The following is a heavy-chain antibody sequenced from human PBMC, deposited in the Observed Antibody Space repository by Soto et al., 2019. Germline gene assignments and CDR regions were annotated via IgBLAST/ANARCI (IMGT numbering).Heavy chain of an antibody. D-gene: IGHD2-21*02. CDR3: ASPLGLTHYFDY. CDR2: ISYDGSNK. Sequence: QVQLVESGGGVVQPGRSLRLSCAASGFTFSSYAMHWVRQAPGKGLEWVAGISYDGSNKYYAEAVKGRIIISRDNSKNTLYLQMNSLRAEDTAVYYCASPLGLTHYFDYWGQGTLVTVSS. J-gene: IGHJ4*02. V-gene: IGHV3-30-3*01. CDR1: GFTFSSYA.